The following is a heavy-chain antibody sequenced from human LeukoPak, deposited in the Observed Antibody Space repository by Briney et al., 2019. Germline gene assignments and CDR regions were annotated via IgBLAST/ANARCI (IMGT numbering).Heavy chain of an antibody. CDR2: ISYDGSNK. CDR3: ARAPYSGYGGEFDY. D-gene: IGHD5-12*01. V-gene: IGHV3-30*03. CDR1: GFTFSSYG. J-gene: IGHJ4*02. Sequence: PGRSLRLSCAASGFTFSSYGMHWVRQAPGKGLEWVAVISYDGSNKYYADSVKGRFTISRDNSKNTLYLQMNSLRAEDTAVYYCARAPYSGYGGEFDYWGQGTLVTVSS.